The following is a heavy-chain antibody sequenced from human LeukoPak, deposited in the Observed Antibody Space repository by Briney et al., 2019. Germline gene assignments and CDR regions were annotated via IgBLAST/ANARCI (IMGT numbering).Heavy chain of an antibody. Sequence: PSETLSLTCAVYGGSFSGYYWSWIRQPPGKGLEWIGEINHSGSTNYNPSLKSRVTISVDTSKSQFSLKLSSVTAADTAVYYCARVAVTTIYYYYYGMDVWGQGTTVTVSS. J-gene: IGHJ6*02. V-gene: IGHV4-34*01. CDR1: GGSFSGYY. CDR2: INHSGST. CDR3: ARVAVTTIYYYYYGMDV. D-gene: IGHD4-17*01.